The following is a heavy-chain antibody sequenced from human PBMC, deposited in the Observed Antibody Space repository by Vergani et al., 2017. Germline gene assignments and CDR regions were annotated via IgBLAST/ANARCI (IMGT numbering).Heavy chain of an antibody. V-gene: IGHV3-74*01. Sequence: VQLVESGGGLVQPGGSLRLSCTASGFTFSNYWMQWVRQAPGKGLMWVSRINSDGDSTSYADSVKGRFTISRDNAKNTLYLQMDSLRAEDTAVYYCARELTTPSAGTVGFDYWGQGTLVTVSS. CDR1: GFTFSNYW. CDR2: INSDGDST. J-gene: IGHJ4*02. CDR3: ARELTTPSAGTVGFDY. D-gene: IGHD4/OR15-4a*01.